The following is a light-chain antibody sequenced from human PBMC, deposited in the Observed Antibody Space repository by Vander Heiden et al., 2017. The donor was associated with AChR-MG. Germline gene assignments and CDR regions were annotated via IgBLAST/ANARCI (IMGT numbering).Light chain of an antibody. CDR3: QQYYSTRT. Sequence: DIVMTQSPDSLAVSLGERATINCKSSQSVLYSSNNKNYLAWYQQKPRQPPKLLIYWASTRESGVPDRFSGSGSGTDFTLTISSLQAEDVAVYYCQQYYSTRTFGGGTKVEIK. V-gene: IGKV4-1*01. CDR2: WAS. J-gene: IGKJ4*01. CDR1: QSVLYSSNNKNY.